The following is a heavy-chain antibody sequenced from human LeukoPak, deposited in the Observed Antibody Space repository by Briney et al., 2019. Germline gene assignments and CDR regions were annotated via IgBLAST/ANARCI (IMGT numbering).Heavy chain of an antibody. D-gene: IGHD3-10*01. CDR1: GGSISSSSFY. J-gene: IGHJ4*02. Sequence: SETLSLTCTVSGGSISSSSFYWDWIRQPPGKGLEWIAAIYYSGSTYYNPSLKSRVTISVDTSKNQFSLRLSSVTAADTAIYYCARHGAHYYSGSGSYYTTAFDSWGQGTLVTASS. V-gene: IGHV4-39*01. CDR2: IYYSGST. CDR3: ARHGAHYYSGSGSYYTTAFDS.